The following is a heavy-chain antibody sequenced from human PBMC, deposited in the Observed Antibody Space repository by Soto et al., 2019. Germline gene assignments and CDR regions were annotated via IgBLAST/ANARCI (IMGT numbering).Heavy chain of an antibody. CDR2: ISGSGGST. V-gene: IGHV3-23*01. CDR3: AKAHWSSGWYYFGETAYGMDV. J-gene: IGHJ6*02. CDR1: GFTFSSYA. Sequence: EVQLLESGGGLVQPGGSLRLSCAASGFTFSSYAMSWVRQAPGKGLEWVSAISGSGGSTYYADSVKGRFTISRDNSKNTLYLQMNSLRAEDTAVYYCAKAHWSSGWYYFGETAYGMDVWGQGTTVTVSS. D-gene: IGHD6-19*01.